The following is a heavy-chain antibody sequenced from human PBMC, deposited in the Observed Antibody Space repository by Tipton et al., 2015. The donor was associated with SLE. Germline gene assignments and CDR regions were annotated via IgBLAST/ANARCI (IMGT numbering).Heavy chain of an antibody. J-gene: IGHJ5*02. CDR2: TNPNTGDS. CDR1: GYIFTDYY. D-gene: IGHD5/OR15-5a*01. V-gene: IGHV1-2*02. CDR3: ARDGSTMDWFDP. Sequence: QVQLVQSGGELKRPGASVRVSCKASGYIFTDYYMHWVRQAPGQGLEWMGWTNPNTGDSIYAQKFQGRVTMTRDTSINTAYMEMRGLRSDDTALYYCARDGSTMDWFDPWGQGTLVTVSS.